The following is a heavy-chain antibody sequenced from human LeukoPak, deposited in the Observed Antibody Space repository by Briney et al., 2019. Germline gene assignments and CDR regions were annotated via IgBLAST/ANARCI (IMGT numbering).Heavy chain of an antibody. D-gene: IGHD2-15*01. V-gene: IGHV5-51*01. Sequence: AGESLKISCKGAGYTFTSSWIAWVRQMPGKGLEWMGIINLGDSDTRYSPSFQGQVTISADKSISTAYLQWSSLKASDIAIYFCVYCSGGSSSYGMDVWGQGTTVTVSS. CDR2: INLGDSDT. CDR1: GYTFTSSW. J-gene: IGHJ6*02. CDR3: VYCSGGSSSYGMDV.